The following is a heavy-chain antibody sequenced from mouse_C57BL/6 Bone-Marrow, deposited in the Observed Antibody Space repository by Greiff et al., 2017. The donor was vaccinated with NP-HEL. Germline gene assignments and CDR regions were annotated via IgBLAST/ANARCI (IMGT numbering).Heavy chain of an antibody. Sequence: VKLQESGPELVKPGASVKISCKASGYAFSSSWMNWVKQRPGKGLEWIGRIYPGDGDTNYNGKFKGKATLTADKSSSTAYMQLSSLTSEDSAVYFCARIALGRDYWGQGTTLTVSS. J-gene: IGHJ2*01. CDR1: GYAFSSSW. CDR3: ARIALGRDY. V-gene: IGHV1-82*01. CDR2: IYPGDGDT. D-gene: IGHD4-1*01.